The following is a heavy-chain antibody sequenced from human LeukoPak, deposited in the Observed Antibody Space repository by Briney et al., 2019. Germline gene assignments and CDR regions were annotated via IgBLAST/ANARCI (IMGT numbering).Heavy chain of an antibody. V-gene: IGHV3-23*01. CDR2: ISGSGGST. CDR3: AKVRYQSADSSSWYYFDY. D-gene: IGHD6-13*01. J-gene: IGHJ4*02. CDR1: GFTFSSYA. Sequence: GGSLRLSCAASGFTFSSYAMSWVRQAPGKRLEWVSAISGSGGSTYYADSVKGRFTISRDNSKNTLYLQMNSLRAEDTAVYYCAKVRYQSADSSSWYYFDYWGQGTLVTVSS.